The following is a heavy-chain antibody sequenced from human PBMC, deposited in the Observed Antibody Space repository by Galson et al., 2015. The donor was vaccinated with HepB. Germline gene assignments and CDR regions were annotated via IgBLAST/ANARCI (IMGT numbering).Heavy chain of an antibody. J-gene: IGHJ4*02. V-gene: IGHV4-31*03. Sequence: LSLTCTVSGGSISSGGYYWSWIRQHPGKGLEWIGYIYYSGSTYYNPSLKSRVTISVDTSKNHFSLKLSSVTAADTAVYYCARGLVADSSGYYYTPTMYYFDYWGQGTLVTVSS. CDR1: GGSISSGGYY. CDR2: IYYSGST. D-gene: IGHD3-22*01. CDR3: ARGLVADSSGYYYTPTMYYFDY.